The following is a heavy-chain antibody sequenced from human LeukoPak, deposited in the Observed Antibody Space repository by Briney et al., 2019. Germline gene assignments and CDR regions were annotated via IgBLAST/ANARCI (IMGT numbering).Heavy chain of an antibody. CDR1: GFTFSAYT. J-gene: IGHJ4*02. V-gene: IGHV3-23*01. CDR2: IVGSGDNT. Sequence: PGGSLRLSCAASGFTFSAYTMTWVRQAPGKGLEWVSAIVGSGDNTYYADSVKGRFTISRDNSKNLLYVQMNSLRAEDTAVYYCAKAVDTYFDYWGQGTLVTVSS. CDR3: AKAVDTYFDY.